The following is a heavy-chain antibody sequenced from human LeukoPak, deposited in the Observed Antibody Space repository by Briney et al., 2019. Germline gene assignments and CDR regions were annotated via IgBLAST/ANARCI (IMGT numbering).Heavy chain of an antibody. V-gene: IGHV1-69*02. CDR2: IIPILGIA. CDR3: ARGTHNWFDP. Sequence: SVKVSCKASGGTFSSYTISWVRQAPGQGLEWMGRIIPILGIANYAQKFQGRVTITADKSTSTAYMELSSLKASDTAMYYCARGTHNWFDPWGQGTLVTVSS. J-gene: IGHJ5*02. D-gene: IGHD1-1*01. CDR1: GGTFSSYT.